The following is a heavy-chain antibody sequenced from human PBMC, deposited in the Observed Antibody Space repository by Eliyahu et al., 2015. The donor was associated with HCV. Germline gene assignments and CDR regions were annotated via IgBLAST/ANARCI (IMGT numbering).Heavy chain of an antibody. D-gene: IGHD7-27*01. Sequence: DVQLLDSGGDLVHPGGSLXLSCAASGFTFCAXSMAWVRQAPGKGLEWVSTISASGTTSYYSDSVDGRFAISRDNSKNTLYLQVSLLRADDTAVYFCAKRKHEDKWGYLYYDLDAWGPGTTVTVSS. V-gene: IGHV3-23*01. CDR1: GFTFCAXS. J-gene: IGHJ6*02. CDR3: AKRKHEDKWGYLYYDLDA. CDR2: ISASGTTS.